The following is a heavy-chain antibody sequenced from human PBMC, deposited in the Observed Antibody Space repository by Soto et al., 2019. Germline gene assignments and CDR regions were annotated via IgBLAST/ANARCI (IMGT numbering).Heavy chain of an antibody. J-gene: IGHJ4*02. CDR3: ARREAVTGAPFDY. CDR1: GYTFTNYW. D-gene: IGHD6-19*01. V-gene: IGHV5-51*01. Sequence: GQSLKISCKASGYTFTNYWIGWARQMPGKGLEWMGVIYPGDSDIRYSPSFQGQVTISVDKSITTAYLQWSSLKASDTAMYYCARREAVTGAPFDYWGQGNLVTVSS. CDR2: IYPGDSDI.